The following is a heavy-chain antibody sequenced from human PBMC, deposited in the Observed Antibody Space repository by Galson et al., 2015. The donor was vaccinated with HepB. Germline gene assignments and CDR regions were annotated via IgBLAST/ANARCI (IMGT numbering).Heavy chain of an antibody. J-gene: IGHJ6*02. Sequence: SLRLSCAASGFTFSNARMSWVRQAPGKGLEWVGRIRRKADGRTTDYAEPVKGRFTISRDDSKNTLELQMNSLKTVYTAVYYCTTAQSPLVRGGVVPQKGVRGAYYCYHGIDVWGQGTSVTVSS. CDR1: GFTFSNAR. CDR3: TTAQSPLVRGGVVPQKGVRGAYYCYHGIDV. CDR2: IRRKADGRTT. V-gene: IGHV3-15*01. D-gene: IGHD3-10*01.